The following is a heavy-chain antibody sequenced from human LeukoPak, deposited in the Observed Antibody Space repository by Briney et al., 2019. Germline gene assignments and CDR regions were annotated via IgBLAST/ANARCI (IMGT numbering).Heavy chain of an antibody. V-gene: IGHV3-23*01. CDR1: GFTLSNYG. CDR2: FSGSGESS. D-gene: IGHD6-19*01. J-gene: IGHJ4*02. Sequence: GGSLRLSCAASGFTLSNYGMSWVRQTPGKGLEWVSAFSGSGESSYYAEFVKGRFTISRDNSRNTLYLQMNSLRSEDTAVYYCVKDEPASGWFNWGQGTPVTVSS. CDR3: VKDEPASGWFN.